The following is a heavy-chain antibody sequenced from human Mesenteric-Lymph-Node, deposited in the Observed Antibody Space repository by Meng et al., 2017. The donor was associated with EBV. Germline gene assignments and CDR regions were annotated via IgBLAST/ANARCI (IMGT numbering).Heavy chain of an antibody. V-gene: IGHV4-61*01. CDR3: AREGTTVTRWFDP. CDR2: IYFTGST. J-gene: IGHJ5*02. D-gene: IGHD4-11*01. Sequence: QVKMKESAPGLVKPSETLSRNCNVSGDSVSSGNNDWSWIRQSPGRGLEWIGNIYFTGSTFYNPALKNRVTISGDTYKNQFSLKLTSVTAADTAVYYCAREGTTVTRWFDPWGPGTLVTVSS. CDR1: GDSVSSGNND.